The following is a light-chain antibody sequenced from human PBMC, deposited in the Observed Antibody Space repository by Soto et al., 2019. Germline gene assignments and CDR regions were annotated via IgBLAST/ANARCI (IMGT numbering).Light chain of an antibody. CDR2: KVS. V-gene: IGKV2-30*01. Sequence: DVVMTQSPLSLPVTLGQPASISCRSSQSLVYSDGNTYLTWFQQRPGQSPRRLIYKVSNRDSGVPDRFSGSGSGTDFTLKISRVEAEDVGIYYCMQGTHWPLGHTFGQGTKLEI. J-gene: IGKJ2*01. CDR1: QSLVYSDGNTY. CDR3: MQGTHWPLGHT.